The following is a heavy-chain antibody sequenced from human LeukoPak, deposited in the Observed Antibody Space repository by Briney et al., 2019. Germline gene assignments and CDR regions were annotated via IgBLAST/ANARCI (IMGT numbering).Heavy chain of an antibody. CDR2: ISGYNGNT. D-gene: IGHD3-16*01. CDR1: GYTFTSYG. J-gene: IGHJ5*02. CDR3: ARTSHESVLYWSDP. Sequence: ASVKVSCKASGYTFTSYGIGWVRQAPGQGLEWMGWISGYNGNTNYAQKFQGRVTMTTDTSTSTAYMELRSLRSDDTAVYYCARTSHESVLYWSDPWGQGTLVNVSS. V-gene: IGHV1-18*01.